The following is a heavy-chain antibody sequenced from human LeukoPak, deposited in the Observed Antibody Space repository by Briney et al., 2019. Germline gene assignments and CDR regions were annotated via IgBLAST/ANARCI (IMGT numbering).Heavy chain of an antibody. Sequence: GGSLRLSCAASGFTFSNAWMNWVRQAPGKGLGWVGRIKSKTDGGTTDYAAPVKGRFTISRDDSKNTLYLQMNSLKTEDTAVYYCTTGGSSGWSGYYYYGMDVWGQGTTVAVSS. J-gene: IGHJ6*02. CDR2: IKSKTDGGTT. CDR1: GFTFSNAW. V-gene: IGHV3-15*07. CDR3: TTGGSSGWSGYYYYGMDV. D-gene: IGHD6-19*01.